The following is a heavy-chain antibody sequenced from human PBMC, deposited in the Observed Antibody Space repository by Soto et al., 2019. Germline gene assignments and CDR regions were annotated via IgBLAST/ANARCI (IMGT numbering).Heavy chain of an antibody. V-gene: IGHV4-30-4*02. D-gene: IGHD2-21*02. CDR2: IYNSGST. Sequence: SETLPLTCTVSGVSISSGDYYCSWIRPTPGKGLEWIGYIYNSGSTNYNPSLKSRVTISVDTSKNQFSLKLNSVTAADTAVYYCARDLWGYCGADCYPLDVWGQGTTVTVSS. J-gene: IGHJ6*02. CDR3: ARDLWGYCGADCYPLDV. CDR1: GVSISSGDYY.